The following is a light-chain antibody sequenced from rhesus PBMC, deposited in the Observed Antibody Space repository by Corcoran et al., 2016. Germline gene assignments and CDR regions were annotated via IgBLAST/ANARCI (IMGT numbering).Light chain of an antibody. CDR2: GAT. CDR3: QQCSNLSRT. Sequence: ETVVTQSPATLSLSPGERATLSCRASQSVGSYLAWYQQKPGQAPRLLIYGATSRATVIPDSFSGRGSGTDFTLPISRLEPEDVGVYCGQQCSNLSRTFGQGTKVDIK. V-gene: IGKV3-24*04. J-gene: IGKJ1*01. CDR1: QSVGSY.